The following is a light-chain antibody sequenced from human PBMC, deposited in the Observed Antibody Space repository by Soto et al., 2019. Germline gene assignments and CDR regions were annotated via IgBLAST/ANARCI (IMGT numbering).Light chain of an antibody. CDR2: DVY. CDR1: QCVGNS. Sequence: EIVLTQSPAALSLSPGERATLSCRASQCVGNSLAWYQQKPGQAPRLLIYDVYSKPLGIPARFTGSGSGTDFTLTISGLEPEDFAVYYCQQRANWPLSFGGGTKVEIK. CDR3: QQRANWPLS. J-gene: IGKJ4*01. V-gene: IGKV3-11*01.